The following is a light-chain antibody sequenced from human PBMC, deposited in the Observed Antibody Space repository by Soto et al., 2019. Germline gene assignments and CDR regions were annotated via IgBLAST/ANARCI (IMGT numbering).Light chain of an antibody. CDR1: TGAVTSGHY. CDR2: STD. V-gene: IGLV7-43*01. CDR3: LLYYGGAVI. Sequence: QAVVTQEPSLTVSPGGTVTLTCASSTGAVTSGHYANWLQQKPGQAPRALIYSTDTKHSWTPARFSGSLLGGKAALTLSGVWPEDEADYYCLLYYGGAVIFGGGTKVTVL. J-gene: IGLJ2*01.